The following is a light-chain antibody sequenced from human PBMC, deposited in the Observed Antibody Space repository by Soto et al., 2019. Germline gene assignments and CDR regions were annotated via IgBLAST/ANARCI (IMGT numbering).Light chain of an antibody. CDR3: HQYGHSPKT. V-gene: IGKV3-20*01. CDR2: GAS. J-gene: IGKJ1*01. CDR1: QSVSSNY. Sequence: EIVLTQSPDTLSLSPGERATLSCRASQSVSSNYLAWFQQKPGHAPRLLIYGASSRATGIPDRFSGSGSGTDFTLTISRLEPDDFAAYYCHQYGHSPKTFGQGTKVEIK.